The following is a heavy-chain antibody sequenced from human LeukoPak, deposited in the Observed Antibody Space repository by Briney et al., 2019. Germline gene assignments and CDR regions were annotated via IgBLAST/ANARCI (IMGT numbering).Heavy chain of an antibody. CDR2: INDNGYNT. V-gene: IGHV3-64*04. CDR1: GFTFSNFV. CDR3: AKSYYYGSGSPSLDY. Sequence: PGGSLRLSCSASGFTFSNFVMHWVRQAPGKGLEYVAIINDNGYNTYYADSVKGRFTISTDNSKNTLYLQMNSLRVEDTAVYYCAKSYYYGSGSPSLDYWGQGTLVTVSS. D-gene: IGHD3-10*01. J-gene: IGHJ4*02.